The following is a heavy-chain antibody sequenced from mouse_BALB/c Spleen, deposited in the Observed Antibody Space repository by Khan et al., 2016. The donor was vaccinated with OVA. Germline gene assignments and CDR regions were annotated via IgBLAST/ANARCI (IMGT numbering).Heavy chain of an antibody. J-gene: IGHJ3*01. CDR3: TREGAYYRNDGGFAY. V-gene: IGHV1-4*01. CDR2: INPSSNYT. CDR1: DYTFTSYT. D-gene: IGHD2-14*01. Sequence: VELVESGAELARPGASVTMSCKASDYTFTSYTMHWVKQRPGQGLEWIGYINPSSNYTNSNQKFTDKATLTADKSSSTAYMQLSSLTSEDSAVYYCTREGAYYRNDGGFAYWGQGTLVTVSA.